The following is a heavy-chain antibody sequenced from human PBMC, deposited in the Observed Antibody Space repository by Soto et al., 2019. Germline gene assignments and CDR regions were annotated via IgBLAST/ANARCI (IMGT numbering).Heavy chain of an antibody. CDR1: GYTFTTCA. V-gene: IGHV1-3*01. CDR3: AREVVVVPAAIKWFDP. Sequence: QVQLVQSGAEVKKPGASVKVSCKASGYTFTTCAIHWVRQAPGQRLEWMGWINAGNGNTKYSQKFQGRVTMTTDTSTSTAYMELRSLRSDDTAVYYCAREVVVVPAAIKWFDPWGQGTLVTVSS. J-gene: IGHJ5*02. CDR2: INAGNGNT. D-gene: IGHD2-2*01.